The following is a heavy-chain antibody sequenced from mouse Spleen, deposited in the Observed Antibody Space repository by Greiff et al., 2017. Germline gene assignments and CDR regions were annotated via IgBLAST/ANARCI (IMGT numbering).Heavy chain of an antibody. Sequence: QVQLQQSGPGLVQPSQSLSITCTVSGFSLTSYGVHWVRQSPGKGLEWLGVIWSGGSTDYNAAFISRLSISKDNSKSQVFFKMNSLQADDTAIYYCVRNPYWDSYWYFDVWGTGTTVTVSS. CDR3: VRNPYWDSYWYFDV. CDR2: IWSGGST. D-gene: IGHD4-1*01. V-gene: IGHV2-2*01. J-gene: IGHJ1*03. CDR1: GFSLTSYG.